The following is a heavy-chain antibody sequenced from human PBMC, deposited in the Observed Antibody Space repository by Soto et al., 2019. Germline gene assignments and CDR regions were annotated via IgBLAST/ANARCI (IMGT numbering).Heavy chain of an antibody. Sequence: GGSLRLSCVASGFTFRNFGMHWVRQAPGKGLEWVAVISNDENIKQYADSVRGRFAIAGDNSKNTLYLQVTSLRAEDTAIYYCARGLRSVLDYWGQGALVTVSS. CDR3: ARGLRSVLDY. CDR2: ISNDENIK. V-gene: IGHV3-33*01. J-gene: IGHJ4*02. CDR1: GFTFRNFG. D-gene: IGHD6-6*01.